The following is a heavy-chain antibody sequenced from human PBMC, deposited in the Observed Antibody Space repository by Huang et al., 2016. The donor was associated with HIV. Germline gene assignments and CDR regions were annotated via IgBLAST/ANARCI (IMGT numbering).Heavy chain of an antibody. CDR2: MNPNSGNT. CDR1: GYTFSNYD. D-gene: IGHD2-15*01. J-gene: IGHJ4*02. Sequence: QVQLVQSGAEVKKPGASVKVSCKASGYTFSNYDINWVRQAPGQGLEWRGWMNPNSGNTGYARKFQGRVTMTRSTSISTDYMELSRLRFEDTAVYYCATLPPVNYGRSGGRVRDYWGQGSLVTVSS. CDR3: ATLPPVNYGRSGGRVRDY. V-gene: IGHV1-8*01.